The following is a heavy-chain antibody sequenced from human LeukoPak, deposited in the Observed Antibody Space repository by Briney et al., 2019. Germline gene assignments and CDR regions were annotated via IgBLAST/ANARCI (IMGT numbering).Heavy chain of an antibody. D-gene: IGHD6-19*01. Sequence: SETLSLTCTVSGGSLSSYYWSWLRQPPGKGLEWIGYIYYSGSTNYNPSLKSRVTISVDTSKNQFSLKLSSVTAADTAVYYCAIGRSGWSAGMWFDPWGQGTLVTVSS. CDR2: IYYSGST. CDR3: AIGRSGWSAGMWFDP. V-gene: IGHV4-59*08. CDR1: GGSLSSYY. J-gene: IGHJ5*02.